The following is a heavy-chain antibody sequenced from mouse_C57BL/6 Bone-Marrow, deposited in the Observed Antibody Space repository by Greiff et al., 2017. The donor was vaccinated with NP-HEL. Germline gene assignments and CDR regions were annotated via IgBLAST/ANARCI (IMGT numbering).Heavy chain of an antibody. Sequence: VQLQQSGAELARPGASVKLSCKASGYTITSYGISWVKQRTGQGLEWIGEIYPRSGNTYYNEKFKGKATLTADKSSSTAYMELRSLTSEDSAVYFCASPDYYGSSPYWYFDVWGTGTTVTVSS. V-gene: IGHV1-81*01. D-gene: IGHD1-1*01. CDR1: GYTITSYG. CDR2: IYPRSGNT. CDR3: ASPDYYGSSPYWYFDV. J-gene: IGHJ1*03.